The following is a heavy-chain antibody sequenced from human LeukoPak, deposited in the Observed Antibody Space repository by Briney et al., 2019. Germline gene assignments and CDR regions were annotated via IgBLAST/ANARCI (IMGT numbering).Heavy chain of an antibody. D-gene: IGHD1-14*01. CDR2: ICTGGRRE. CDR3: VRHMNNNYFDY. Sequence: GRSLTLSCAASGFAFGIYGMRWVRQAPGKGMEGVAFICTGGRRELYADSVRGGLTISRHSSNNTLYLHMNSLRAEDTALYFCVRHMNNNYFDYWGQGTLLTVSS. CDR1: GFAFGIYG. V-gene: IGHV3-33*01. J-gene: IGHJ4*02.